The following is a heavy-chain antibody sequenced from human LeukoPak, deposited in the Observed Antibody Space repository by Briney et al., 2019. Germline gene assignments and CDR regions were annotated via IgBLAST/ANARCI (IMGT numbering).Heavy chain of an antibody. Sequence: GGSLRLSCAASGFTFSSYGMHWVRQAPGKGLEWVAVIWYDGSNKYYADSVKGRFTISRDNSKNTLYLQMNSLRAEDTAVYYCARDQGGSHLFDYWGQGTLVTVSS. J-gene: IGHJ4*02. V-gene: IGHV3-33*01. CDR3: ARDQGGSHLFDY. CDR1: GFTFSSYG. CDR2: IWYDGSNK. D-gene: IGHD1-26*01.